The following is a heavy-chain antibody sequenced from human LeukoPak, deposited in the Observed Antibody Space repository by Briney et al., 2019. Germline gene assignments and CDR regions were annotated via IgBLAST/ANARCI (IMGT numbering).Heavy chain of an antibody. V-gene: IGHV1-2*02. J-gene: IGHJ4*02. CDR2: ISPNSGGT. Sequence: ASVKVSCKASGYTFTGYYMHWVRQAPGQGLEWMGWISPNSGGTNYAQKFQGRVTMTRDTSISTAYMELSRLRSDDTAVYYCARTKVGATIYFDYWGQGTLGTVSS. CDR1: GYTFTGYY. D-gene: IGHD1-26*01. CDR3: ARTKVGATIYFDY.